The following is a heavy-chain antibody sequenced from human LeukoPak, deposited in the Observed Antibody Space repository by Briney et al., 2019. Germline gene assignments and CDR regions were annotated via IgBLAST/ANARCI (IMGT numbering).Heavy chain of an antibody. CDR1: GITFSTYT. D-gene: IGHD3-3*01. V-gene: IGHV3-21*01. CDR2: ISSDSLYT. CDR3: VTGGASNGHNFFCRH. Sequence: GGSLRLSCAVSGITFSTYTKNWVRQAPGKGLQWLLSISSDSLYTYSTDSLQGQFTIFRDNVKNILFLQMNSLRAEDTAVYYCVTGGASNGHNFFCRHWGPGTQVTVSA. J-gene: IGHJ4*02.